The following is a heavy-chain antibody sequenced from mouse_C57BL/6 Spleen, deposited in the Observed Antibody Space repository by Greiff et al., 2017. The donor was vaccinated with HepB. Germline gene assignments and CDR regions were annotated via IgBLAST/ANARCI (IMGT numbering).Heavy chain of an antibody. CDR1: GYTFTEYT. V-gene: IGHV1-62-2*01. CDR2: FYPGSGSI. Sequence: VKLVESGAELVKPGASVKLSCKASGYTFTEYTIHWVKQRSGQGLEWIGWFYPGSGSIKYNEKFKDKATLTADKSSSTVYMELSRLTSEDSAVYFCARHEGEGIYPGYFDVWGTGTTVTVSS. D-gene: IGHD2-1*01. CDR3: ARHEGEGIYPGYFDV. J-gene: IGHJ1*03.